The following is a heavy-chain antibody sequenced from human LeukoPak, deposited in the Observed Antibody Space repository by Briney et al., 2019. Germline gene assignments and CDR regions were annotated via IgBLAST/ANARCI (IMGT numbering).Heavy chain of an antibody. Sequence: GASVKVSCKASGYTFTSYGISWVRQAPGQGLEWMGWISAYNGNTNYAQKLQGRVTMTTDTSTSTAYMELRSLRSDDTAVYYCARAIYYDSSGYSGYWGQGTLVTVSS. CDR3: ARAIYYDSSGYSGY. V-gene: IGHV1-18*01. J-gene: IGHJ4*02. CDR2: ISAYNGNT. D-gene: IGHD3-22*01. CDR1: GYTFTSYG.